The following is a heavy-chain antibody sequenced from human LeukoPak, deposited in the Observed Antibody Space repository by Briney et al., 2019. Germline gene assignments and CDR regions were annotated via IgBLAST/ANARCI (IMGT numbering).Heavy chain of an antibody. V-gene: IGHV4-59*01. J-gene: IGHJ4*02. CDR3: ARGGIAPFFDY. CDR1: GGSISSYY. Sequence: PSETLSLTCTVSGGSISSYYWSWIRQPPGEGLGWIGYIYYSGSTNYNTSLKSRVTISVDTSKNQFSLKLSSVTAADTAVYYCARGGIAPFFDYWGQGTLVTVSS. CDR2: IYYSGST. D-gene: IGHD6-13*01.